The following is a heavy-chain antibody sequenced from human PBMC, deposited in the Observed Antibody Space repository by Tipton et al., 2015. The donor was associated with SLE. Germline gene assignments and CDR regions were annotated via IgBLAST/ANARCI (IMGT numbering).Heavy chain of an antibody. D-gene: IGHD4-17*01. J-gene: IGHJ5*02. CDR1: GFSVSDYY. Sequence: SLRLSCAVSGFSVSDYYLTWIRQAPGKGPEWLAYMTDSGRGIFYADSVKGRITMSRDNTKNSLYLQMSSLRVDDTAVYYCARTMLTGDYFDLWGQGALVTVSS. CDR2: MTDSGRGI. V-gene: IGHV3-11*04. CDR3: ARTMLTGDYFDL.